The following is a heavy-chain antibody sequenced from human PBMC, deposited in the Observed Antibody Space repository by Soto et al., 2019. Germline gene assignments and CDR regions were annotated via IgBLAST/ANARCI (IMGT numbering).Heavy chain of an antibody. D-gene: IGHD4-17*01. CDR1: GGSISSDY. CDR3: ARSQTTVTSYDP. V-gene: IGHV4-59*08. Sequence: SETLSLTCTVSGGSISSDYWSWIRQPPGKGLEWIGFIYYSGSINYNPSFESRVAISVDTSKNQFSLNLTSVTAADTAVYYCARSQTTVTSYDPWGQGTLVTVSS. J-gene: IGHJ5*02. CDR2: IYYSGSI.